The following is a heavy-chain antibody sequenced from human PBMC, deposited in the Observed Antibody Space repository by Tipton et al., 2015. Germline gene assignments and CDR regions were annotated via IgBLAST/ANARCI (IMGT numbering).Heavy chain of an antibody. V-gene: IGHV4-61*01. Sequence: TLSLTCTVSGGSVSSASYLWTWIRQPPGKGLQWIGYIYYSGNTDYNPSLKSRVTISVDTSKNQFSLKLSSVTAADTAVYFCARVHDSSGYFGYNWFDPWGQGTLVTVSS. CDR1: GGSVSSASYL. CDR2: IYYSGNT. CDR3: ARVHDSSGYFGYNWFDP. J-gene: IGHJ5*02. D-gene: IGHD3-22*01.